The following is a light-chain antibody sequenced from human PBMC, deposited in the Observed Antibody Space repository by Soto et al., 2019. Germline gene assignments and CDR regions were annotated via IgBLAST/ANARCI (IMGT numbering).Light chain of an antibody. Sequence: DIQMTQSPSSLSASVVDGVTITCQASQDISNYLNWYQQKPGKAPKLLISDASHLQEGVPTRFSGSGSGTHFTFTITSLQPADIATYYCQQYHKILSTFGQGTRLENK. CDR3: QQYHKILST. V-gene: IGKV1-33*01. CDR1: QDISNY. J-gene: IGKJ5*01. CDR2: DAS.